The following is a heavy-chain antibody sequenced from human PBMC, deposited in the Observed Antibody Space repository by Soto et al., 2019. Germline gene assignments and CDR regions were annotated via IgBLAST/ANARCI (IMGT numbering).Heavy chain of an antibody. Sequence: GGSLRLSCAASGFTFSSYGMHWVRQAPGKGLEWVAVIWYDGSNKYYADSVKGRFTISRDNSKNTLYLQMNSLRAEDTAVYYCARAMSRTDIQLWLETPFDYWGQGTLVTVSS. D-gene: IGHD5-18*01. V-gene: IGHV3-33*01. CDR3: ARAMSRTDIQLWLETPFDY. CDR2: IWYDGSNK. J-gene: IGHJ4*02. CDR1: GFTFSSYG.